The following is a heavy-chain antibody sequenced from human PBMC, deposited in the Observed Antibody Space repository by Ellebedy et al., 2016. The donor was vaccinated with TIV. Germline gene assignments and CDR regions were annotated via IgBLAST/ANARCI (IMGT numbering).Heavy chain of an antibody. CDR3: AKSQLVLYYYDSSGYYQPFDY. J-gene: IGHJ4*02. CDR1: GFTFSNFA. D-gene: IGHD3-22*01. Sequence: GGSLRLSCAASGFTFSNFAMSWVRQAPGKGLEWVSAISGSGGSTYYADSVKGRFTISRDNSKNTPYLQMNSLRAEDTAVYYCAKSQLVLYYYDSSGYYQPFDYWGQGTLVTVSS. V-gene: IGHV3-23*01. CDR2: ISGSGGST.